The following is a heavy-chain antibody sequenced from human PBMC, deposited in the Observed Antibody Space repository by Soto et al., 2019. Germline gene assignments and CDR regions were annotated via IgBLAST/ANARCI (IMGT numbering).Heavy chain of an antibody. V-gene: IGHV3-23*01. CDR3: AKLPSGYDYFDP. D-gene: IGHD5-12*01. CDR1: GFTFSSYA. J-gene: IGHJ5*02. CDR2: ISGSGGST. Sequence: PGGSLRLSCAASGFTFSSYAMSWVRQAPGKGLEWVSAISGSGGSTYYADSVKGRFTTSRDNSKNTLYLQMNSLRAEDTAVYYCAKLPSGYDYFDPWGQGTLVTVSS.